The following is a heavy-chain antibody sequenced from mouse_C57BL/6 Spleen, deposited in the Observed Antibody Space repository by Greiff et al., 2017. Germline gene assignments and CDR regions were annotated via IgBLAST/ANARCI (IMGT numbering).Heavy chain of an antibody. Sequence: QVQLQQPGAELVMPGASVKLSCKASGYTFTSYWMHWVEQRPGQGLEWIGEIDPSDSYPNYNQKFKGKSTLTVDKSSSTAYMQLSSLTSEDSAVYYCALIYYDYDDAMDYWGKGTSVTVSS. J-gene: IGHJ4*01. CDR1: GYTFTSYW. V-gene: IGHV1-69*01. CDR3: ALIYYDYDDAMDY. CDR2: IDPSDSYP. D-gene: IGHD2-4*01.